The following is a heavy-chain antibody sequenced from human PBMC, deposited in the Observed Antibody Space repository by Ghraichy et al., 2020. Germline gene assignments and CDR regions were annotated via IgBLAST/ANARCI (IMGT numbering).Heavy chain of an antibody. CDR2: ISGNSGST. CDR3: AKYRWELQRFDD. J-gene: IGHJ5*02. V-gene: IGHV3-23*01. D-gene: IGHD1-26*01. CDR1: GFPFSSYA. Sequence: LSLTCAASGFPFSSYAMSWVRQAPGKGLEWVSTISGNSGSTYYADSVKGRFTISRDNSKNTLFLQMNSLRADDTVVYYCAKYRWELQRFDDWGQGTLVTVSS.